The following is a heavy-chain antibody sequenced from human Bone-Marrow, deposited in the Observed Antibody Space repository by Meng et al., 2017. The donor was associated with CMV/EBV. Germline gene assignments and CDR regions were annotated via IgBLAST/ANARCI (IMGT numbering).Heavy chain of an antibody. Sequence: GSLRLSCAVYGGSFSGYYWSWIRQPPGKGLEWIGEIYHSGSTNYNPSLKSRVTISVDTSKNQFSLKLSSVTAADTAVYYCARESPHYKYCSSTSCYRQIDYWGEGTLVTVSS. J-gene: IGHJ4*02. CDR1: GGSFSGYY. D-gene: IGHD2-2*02. CDR3: ARESPHYKYCSSTSCYRQIDY. V-gene: IGHV4-34*01. CDR2: IYHSGST.